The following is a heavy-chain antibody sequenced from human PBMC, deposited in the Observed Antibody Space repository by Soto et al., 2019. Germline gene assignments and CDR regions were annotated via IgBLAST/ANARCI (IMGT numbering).Heavy chain of an antibody. Sequence: SEPLSFTCAVSGGSISSRNWWSWVRQPPGKGLEWIGEIYHSGSTNYNPSLKSRVTISVDKSKNQFSLKLSSVTAADTAVYYCAREGDITGTFYNWFDPWGQGTLVTVSS. D-gene: IGHD1-20*01. CDR2: IYHSGST. CDR1: GGSISSRNW. V-gene: IGHV4-4*02. CDR3: AREGDITGTFYNWFDP. J-gene: IGHJ5*02.